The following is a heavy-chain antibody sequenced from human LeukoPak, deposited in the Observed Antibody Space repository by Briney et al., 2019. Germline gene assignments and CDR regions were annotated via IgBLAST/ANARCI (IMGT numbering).Heavy chain of an antibody. D-gene: IGHD1-26*01. Sequence: SETLSLTCAVYGGSFSGYYWSWIRQPPGKGLEWIGEINHSGSTNYNPSLKSRVTISVDTSKNQFSLKLYSVTAADTAVYYCARSGGHSGSYGPKWWWGQGTLVTVSS. J-gene: IGHJ4*02. V-gene: IGHV4-34*01. CDR3: ARSGGHSGSYGPKWW. CDR2: INHSGST. CDR1: GGSFSGYY.